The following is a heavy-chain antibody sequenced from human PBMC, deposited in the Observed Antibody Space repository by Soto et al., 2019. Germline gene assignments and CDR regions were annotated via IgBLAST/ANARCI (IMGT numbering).Heavy chain of an antibody. D-gene: IGHD6-13*01. CDR1: GFTFSSYG. CDR3: AKVLPSSSVYGMDV. Sequence: QVQLVESGGGVVQPGRSLRLSCAASGFTFSSYGMHWVRQAPGKGLEWVAVISYDGSNKYYADSVKGRFTISRDNSKNTLYLPMNSLRAEDTAVYYCAKVLPSSSVYGMDVWGQGTTVTVSS. CDR2: ISYDGSNK. V-gene: IGHV3-30*18. J-gene: IGHJ6*02.